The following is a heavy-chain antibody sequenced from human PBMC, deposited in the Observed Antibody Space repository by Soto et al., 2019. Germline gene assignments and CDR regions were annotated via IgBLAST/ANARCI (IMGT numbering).Heavy chain of an antibody. V-gene: IGHV1-18*01. D-gene: IGHD3-3*01. CDR3: AREYDFWSGVTAFDI. Sequence: ASMKVSCKASGYTFINYYIHWVRPAPGQGLEWMGMINPYNGNTNYAQKLQGRVTMTTDTSTSTAYMELRSLRSDDTAVYYCAREYDFWSGVTAFDIWGQGTMVTVSS. J-gene: IGHJ3*02. CDR1: GYTFINYY. CDR2: INPYNGNT.